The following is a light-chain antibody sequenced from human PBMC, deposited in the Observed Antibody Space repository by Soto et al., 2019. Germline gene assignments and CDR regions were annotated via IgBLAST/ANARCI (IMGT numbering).Light chain of an antibody. J-gene: IGKJ1*01. CDR1: QSVSSN. Sequence: EIVMTQSPATLSVSPGERATLSYRASQSVSSNLAWYQQKPGQAPRLLIYGASTRATGIPARFSGSGSGTEFTLTISSLQSEDFAVYYCQQYNNWPPFTWTFGQGTKVEIK. CDR3: QQYNNWPPFTWT. CDR2: GAS. V-gene: IGKV3-15*01.